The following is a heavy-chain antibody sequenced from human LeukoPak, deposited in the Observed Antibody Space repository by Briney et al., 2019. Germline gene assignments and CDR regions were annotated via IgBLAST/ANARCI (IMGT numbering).Heavy chain of an antibody. CDR2: INHNGNT. V-gene: IGHV4-34*01. CDR1: GGSLSGYH. Sequence: SETLSLICAVYGGSLSGYHWNWIRQAPGKGLEWIGEINHNGNTNYNPSLKGRVTISVDTSKNQFSLKLNSVTAADTAVYYCTRRSYDSGSYYDGWYFDYWGQGTLVTVSS. J-gene: IGHJ4*02. D-gene: IGHD3-10*01. CDR3: TRRSYDSGSYYDGWYFDY.